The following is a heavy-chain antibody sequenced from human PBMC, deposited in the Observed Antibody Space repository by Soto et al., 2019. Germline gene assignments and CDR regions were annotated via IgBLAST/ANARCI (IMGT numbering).Heavy chain of an antibody. Sequence: ASVEVSCKASGYTFTGYYMHWVRQAPGQGLEWMGWINPNSGGTNYAQKFQGWVTMTRDTSISTAYMELSRLRSDDTTVYYCARDSAYSSSSALDAFDIWGQGTMVTVSS. CDR2: INPNSGGT. CDR3: ARDSAYSSSSALDAFDI. V-gene: IGHV1-2*04. J-gene: IGHJ3*02. CDR1: GYTFTGYY. D-gene: IGHD6-6*01.